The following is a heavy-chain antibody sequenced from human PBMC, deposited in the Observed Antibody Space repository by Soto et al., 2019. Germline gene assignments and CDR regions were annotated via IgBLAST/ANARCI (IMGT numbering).Heavy chain of an antibody. D-gene: IGHD2-2*01. Sequence: QVQLVESGGGVVQPGRSLRLSCAASGFTYSTYTMHWVRQAPGKGLEWVAVISYDGNNKFYADSVTVRFTISRDSTKQTLYLQMNSLRTDYTAMYYCASDGVSSHEYASNYGTDFDCWGQGALGTVSS. CDR3: ASDGVSSHEYASNYGTDFDC. J-gene: IGHJ4*02. CDR2: ISYDGNNK. V-gene: IGHV3-30-3*01. CDR1: GFTYSTYT.